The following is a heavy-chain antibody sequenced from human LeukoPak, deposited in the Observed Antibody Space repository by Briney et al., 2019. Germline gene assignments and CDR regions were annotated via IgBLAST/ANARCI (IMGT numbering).Heavy chain of an antibody. J-gene: IGHJ4*02. D-gene: IGHD3-9*01. CDR1: GFTFSNCN. CDR3: ARTIYDILTGLDY. Sequence: GGSLRLSCAASGFTFSNCNMNWVRHAPGKGLEWVSSISPSSSSIYYADSVKGRSTISRDNAKTSLYLQMNSLRAEDTAVYYCARTIYDILTGLDYWGQGTLVTVSS. V-gene: IGHV3-21*01. CDR2: ISPSSSSI.